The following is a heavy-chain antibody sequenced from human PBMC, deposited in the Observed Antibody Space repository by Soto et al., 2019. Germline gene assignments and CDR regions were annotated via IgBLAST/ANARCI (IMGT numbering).Heavy chain of an antibody. CDR2: ISPYTGNT. CDR1: GYIFVNYG. J-gene: IGHJ4*02. D-gene: IGHD1-1*01. V-gene: IGHV1-18*01. Sequence: ASVKVSCKASGYIFVNYGIAWVRQAPGQGLEWMGWISPYTGNTHSATKIQGRLTMTTDTSTSTAYMELRSLRSDDTAVYYCARGSGTTSESSLFDYWGQGTLVTVSS. CDR3: ARGSGTTSESSLFDY.